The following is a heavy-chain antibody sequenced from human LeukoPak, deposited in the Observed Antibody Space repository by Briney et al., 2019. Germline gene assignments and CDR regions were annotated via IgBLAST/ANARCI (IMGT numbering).Heavy chain of an antibody. Sequence: GGSLRLPCAASGFTFSSYWMSWVRQAPGKGLEWVANIKQDGSEKSYVDSVKGRFTISRDNAKNSLYLQMNSLRAEDTAVYYCARGDCSGGSCYSVWGQGTLVTVSS. CDR1: GFTFSSYW. CDR3: ARGDCSGGSCYSV. D-gene: IGHD2-15*01. V-gene: IGHV3-7*01. J-gene: IGHJ4*02. CDR2: IKQDGSEK.